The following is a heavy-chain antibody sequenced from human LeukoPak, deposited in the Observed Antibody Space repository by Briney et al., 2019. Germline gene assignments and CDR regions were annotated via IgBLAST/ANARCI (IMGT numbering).Heavy chain of an antibody. CDR2: ISTDISYI. V-gene: IGHV3-21*01. Sequence: GGSLRLSCAASGFTFNTYSMNWVRQAPGKGLEWVASISTDISYIYHSDSVKGRFTISRDNAKNTVYVHMNSLRDEDTAVYYCGRGGRYAYLLDYWGQGTLVTVSS. J-gene: IGHJ4*02. CDR1: GFTFNTYS. D-gene: IGHD3-16*01. CDR3: GRGGRYAYLLDY.